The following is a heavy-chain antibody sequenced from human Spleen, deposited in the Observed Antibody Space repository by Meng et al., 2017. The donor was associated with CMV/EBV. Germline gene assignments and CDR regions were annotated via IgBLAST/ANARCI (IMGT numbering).Heavy chain of an antibody. CDR2: IHSGDGATT. Sequence: GESLKISCAASGFTVSSNYMSWVRQTPGRGLEWVAVIHSGDGATTYYADSVTGRFTISRDNAKNSLYLQMNSLRAEDTAVYYCARDQNGYSSSFEDYWGQGTLVTVSS. CDR1: GFTVSSNY. J-gene: IGHJ4*02. D-gene: IGHD6-13*01. V-gene: IGHV3-53*01. CDR3: ARDQNGYSSSFEDY.